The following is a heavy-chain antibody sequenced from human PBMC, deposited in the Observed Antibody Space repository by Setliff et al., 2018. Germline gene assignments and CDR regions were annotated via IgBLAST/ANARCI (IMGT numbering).Heavy chain of an antibody. CDR3: ARYRVVPAALNWFDP. CDR1: GYTFTSYG. J-gene: IGHJ5*02. V-gene: IGHV1-18*01. CDR2: ISAYNGNT. Sequence: ASVKVSCKASGYTFTSYGISWVRQAPGQGLEWMGWISAYNGNTNYAQKLQGRVTMTTDTSTSTAYMELRSLRSDDTAVYYCARYRVVPAALNWFDPWGQGTLVTVSS. D-gene: IGHD2-2*01.